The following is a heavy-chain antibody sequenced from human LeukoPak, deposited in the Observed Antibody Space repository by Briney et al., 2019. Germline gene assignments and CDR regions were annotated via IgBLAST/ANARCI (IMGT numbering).Heavy chain of an antibody. CDR3: ARAHAISMAGSSDYLNSYRDV. Sequence: GESLKISCQGSAYSFSSYWLGWVRQMPGKGLEWVGIIYPDDSDTRYSPSFQGQVTISADKSISTAYLQWSGLQASDTGIYYCARAHAISMAGSSDYLNSYRDVGGKGTTVTVSS. V-gene: IGHV5-51*01. D-gene: IGHD2-8*01. CDR2: IYPDDSDT. J-gene: IGHJ6*03. CDR1: AYSFSSYW.